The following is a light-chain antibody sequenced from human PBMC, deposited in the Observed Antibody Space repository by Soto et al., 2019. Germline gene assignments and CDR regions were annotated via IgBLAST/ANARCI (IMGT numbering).Light chain of an antibody. CDR3: QQYNNWPPIT. Sequence: EIVMTQSPATLSVFPGERATLSCRASQSVGTNLVWYQQKPGQAPRLLIYGASTRVTGIPARFSGSGSGTEFTLTLSSLQSEDFAVYYCQQYNNWPPITFGQATRLEIK. J-gene: IGKJ5*01. V-gene: IGKV3-15*01. CDR1: QSVGTN. CDR2: GAS.